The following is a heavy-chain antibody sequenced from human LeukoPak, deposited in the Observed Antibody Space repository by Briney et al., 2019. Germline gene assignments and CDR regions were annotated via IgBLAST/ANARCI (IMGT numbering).Heavy chain of an antibody. CDR2: MSGSGGST. D-gene: IGHD2-15*01. CDR1: GFTFNSYA. J-gene: IGHJ4*02. CDR3: AKDSSESSGDQFDY. V-gene: IGHV3-23*01. Sequence: GGSLRLSCAASGFTFNSYAMSWVRQAPGRGLEWVSAMSGSGGSTYYADSVKGRFTISRDNSKNTLYLQMNSLRVEDTAVYYCAKDSSESSGDQFDYWGLGTLVAVSS.